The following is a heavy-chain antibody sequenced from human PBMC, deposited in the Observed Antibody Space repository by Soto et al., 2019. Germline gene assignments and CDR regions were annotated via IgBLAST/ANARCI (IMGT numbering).Heavy chain of an antibody. CDR3: AKDVRRTGRGDWNAEYFQH. Sequence: PGGSLRLSCAASGFTFSSYAMSWVRQAPGKGLEWVSAISGSGGSTYYADSVKGRFTISRDNSKNTLYLQMNSLRAEGTAVYYCAKDVRRTGRGDWNAEYFQHWGQGTLVTVSS. CDR1: GFTFSSYA. CDR2: ISGSGGST. D-gene: IGHD1-1*01. J-gene: IGHJ1*01. V-gene: IGHV3-23*01.